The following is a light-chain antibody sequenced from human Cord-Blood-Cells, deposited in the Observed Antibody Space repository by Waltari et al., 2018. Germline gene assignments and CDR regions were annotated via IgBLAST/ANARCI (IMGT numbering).Light chain of an antibody. CDR2: DAS. CDR3: QQRSNWLT. J-gene: IGKJ4*01. V-gene: IGKV3-11*01. Sequence: EIVLTQPPATLSLSPGERATPSCRASQSVSSYLAWYQQKPGQAPRLLIYDASNRATGIPARFSGSGSGTDFTLTISSLEPEDFAVYYCQQRSNWLTFGGGTKVEIK. CDR1: QSVSSY.